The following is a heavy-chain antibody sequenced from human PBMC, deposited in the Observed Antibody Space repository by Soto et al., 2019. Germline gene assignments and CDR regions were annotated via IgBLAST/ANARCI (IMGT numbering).Heavy chain of an antibody. CDR1: GFTFSSYG. CDR2: IWYDGSNK. Sequence: GGSLRLSCAASGFTFSSYGMHWVRQAPGKGLEWVAVIWYDGSNKYYADSVKGRFTISRDNSKNTLYLQMNSLRAEDTAVYYCASGYYDSSGYGEAFDYWGQGTLVTVSS. D-gene: IGHD3-22*01. CDR3: ASGYYDSSGYGEAFDY. J-gene: IGHJ4*02. V-gene: IGHV3-33*01.